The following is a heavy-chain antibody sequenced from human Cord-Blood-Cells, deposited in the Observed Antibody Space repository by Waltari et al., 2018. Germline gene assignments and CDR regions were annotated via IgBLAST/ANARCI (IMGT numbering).Heavy chain of an antibody. CDR2: IYYSGST. J-gene: IGHJ2*01. Sequence: QLQLQASGPGLVKPSETRSLTCTVSGGSLSSSSSYWGWIPQPHGKGVEWIGSIYYSGSTYYNPSLKGRVTISVDTSKNQFSLKLSSVTTADTAVYYCARGGYDFWSGYYWYFDLWGRGTLVTVSS. V-gene: IGHV4-39*01. CDR3: ARGGYDFWSGYYWYFDL. D-gene: IGHD3-3*01. CDR1: GGSLSSSSSY.